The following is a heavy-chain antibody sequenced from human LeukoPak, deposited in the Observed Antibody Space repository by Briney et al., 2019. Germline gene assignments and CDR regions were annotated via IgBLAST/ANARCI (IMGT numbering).Heavy chain of an antibody. D-gene: IGHD6-19*01. Sequence: PGGSLRLSCAASGFTFSSYGMHWVRQAPGKGLEWVAVIWYDGSNKYYADSVKGRFTISRDSSKNTLYLQMNSLRAEDTAVYYCARDLSGIAVAGPADYWGQGTLVTVSS. J-gene: IGHJ4*02. V-gene: IGHV3-33*01. CDR2: IWYDGSNK. CDR1: GFTFSSYG. CDR3: ARDLSGIAVAGPADY.